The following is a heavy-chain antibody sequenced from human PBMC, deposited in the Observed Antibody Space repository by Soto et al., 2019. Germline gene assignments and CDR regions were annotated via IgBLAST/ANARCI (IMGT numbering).Heavy chain of an antibody. J-gene: IGHJ4*02. CDR3: ARGQHYYIRV. V-gene: IGHV4-30-2*01. Sequence: PSETLSLTCAVSGGSISSGGYSWSWIRQPPGKGLEWIGYIYHSGSTYYNPSLKSRVTISVDTSNNQFSLKLSSVTAADTAVYYCARGQHYYIRVWGQGTLVTVSS. CDR2: IYHSGST. CDR1: GGSISSGGYS. D-gene: IGHD3-10*01.